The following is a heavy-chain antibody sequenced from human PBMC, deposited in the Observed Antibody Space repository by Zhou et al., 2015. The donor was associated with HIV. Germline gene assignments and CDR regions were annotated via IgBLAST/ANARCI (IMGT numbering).Heavy chain of an antibody. Sequence: EVQLLESGGGLVQPGGSLRLSCAASGFTFSNYSMNWVRQAPGKGLEWVSSISSSSSYIYYADSVKGRFTISRDNSKNSLYLQMNSLRTEDTALYYCAKDNYYYGMDVWGQGTTVTVSS. V-gene: IGHV3-21*04. J-gene: IGHJ6*02. CDR3: AKDNYYYGMDV. CDR1: GFTFSNYS. CDR2: ISSSSSYI.